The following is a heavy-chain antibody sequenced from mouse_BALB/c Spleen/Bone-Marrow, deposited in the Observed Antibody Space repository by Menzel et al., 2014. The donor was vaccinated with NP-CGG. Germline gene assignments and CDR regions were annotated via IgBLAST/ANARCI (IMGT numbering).Heavy chain of an antibody. CDR1: GFSFTGYG. D-gene: IGHD2-3*01. Sequence: QVQLQQSGPGLVAPSQSLSITCTVSGFSFTGYGVTWVRQPPGKGLEWLGMIWGDGSTYYNSDLKARLSISKDNSKSQVFLKMNSLQSDDTAMYYCARDPGLLTGLYAMDYWGQGTSVTVSS. CDR3: ARDPGLLTGLYAMDY. J-gene: IGHJ4*01. V-gene: IGHV2-6-7*01. CDR2: IWGDGST.